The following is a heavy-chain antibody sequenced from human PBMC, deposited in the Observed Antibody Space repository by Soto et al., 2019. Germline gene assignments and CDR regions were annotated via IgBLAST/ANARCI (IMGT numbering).Heavy chain of an antibody. CDR1: GYTFTGYY. V-gene: IGHV1-2*02. CDR2: INPNSGGT. D-gene: IGHD2-15*01. J-gene: IGHJ6*02. CDR3: ARGVVVVAATRYGMDV. Sequence: ASVKVSCKASGYTFTGYYMHWVRQAPGQGLELMGWINPNSGGTNYAQKFQGRVTMTRDTSISTAYMELSRLRSDDTAVYYCARGVVVVAATRYGMDVWGQGTTVTVSS.